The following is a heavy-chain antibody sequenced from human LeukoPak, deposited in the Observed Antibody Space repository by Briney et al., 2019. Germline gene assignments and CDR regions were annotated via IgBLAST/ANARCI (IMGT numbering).Heavy chain of an antibody. CDR2: FYYTGSI. Sequence: SETLSLTCLVSGGSISSTSYYWGWIRQSPGRGLEWIGSFYYTGSIFDNRSLRSRVTISIDMSKNQFLLKLTSVTAADTAVYYCARDPGVTGVSQHWHFDLWGRGTLVTVSS. D-gene: IGHD3-10*01. V-gene: IGHV4-39*07. J-gene: IGHJ2*01. CDR3: ARDPGVTGVSQHWHFDL. CDR1: GGSISSTSYY.